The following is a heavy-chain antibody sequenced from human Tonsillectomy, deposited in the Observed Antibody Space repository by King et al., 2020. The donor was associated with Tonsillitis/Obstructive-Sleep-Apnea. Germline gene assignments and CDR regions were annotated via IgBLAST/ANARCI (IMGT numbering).Heavy chain of an antibody. D-gene: IGHD2-15*01. CDR3: ARDGHYCGCGSCCSWSSDYGMDV. Sequence: VQLVESGGGVVRPGGSLRLSCAASGFTFSSYGMHWVRQAPGKGLEWVAVIWYGGNNKYYADSVKGRFTISRDNSKNTLYLQMNSLRAEDTAMYYCARDGHYCGCGSCCSWSSDYGMDVWGQGTTVTVSS. V-gene: IGHV3-33*01. CDR2: IWYGGNNK. CDR1: GFTFSSYG. J-gene: IGHJ6*02.